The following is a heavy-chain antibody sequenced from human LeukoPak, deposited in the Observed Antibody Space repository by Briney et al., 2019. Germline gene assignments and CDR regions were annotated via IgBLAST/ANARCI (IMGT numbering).Heavy chain of an antibody. D-gene: IGHD6-19*01. Sequence: PGGSLRLSCAASGFTFCNAWMSWVRQAPGKGLEWVGRIKSKTDGGTTDYAAPVKGRFTISRDDSKNTLYLQMNSLKTEDTAVYYCTTDGTYSSGWYYFDYWGQGTLVTVSS. CDR2: IKSKTDGGTT. CDR1: GFTFCNAW. V-gene: IGHV3-15*01. CDR3: TTDGTYSSGWYYFDY. J-gene: IGHJ4*02.